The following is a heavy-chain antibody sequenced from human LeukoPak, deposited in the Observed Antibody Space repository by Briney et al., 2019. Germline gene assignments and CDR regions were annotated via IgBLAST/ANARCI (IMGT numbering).Heavy chain of an antibody. CDR1: GGSISSYY. Sequence: SETLSLTCTVAGGSISSYYWSWLRQPAGKGLEWIGRIYTSGSTNYNPSLKRRVTISVDTSKKQFSQKMSSVPAADTAVYYCARDRGGHYYGDMDWFDPWGQGTLVTVSS. V-gene: IGHV4-4*07. CDR2: IYTSGST. CDR3: ARDRGGHYYGDMDWFDP. J-gene: IGHJ5*02. D-gene: IGHD4-17*01.